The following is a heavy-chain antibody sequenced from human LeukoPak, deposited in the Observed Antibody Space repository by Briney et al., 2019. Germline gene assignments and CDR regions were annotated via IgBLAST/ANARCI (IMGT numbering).Heavy chain of an antibody. Sequence: PSETLSLTCAVYGGSFSGYYWSWLRQPPGKGLEWIGEINHSGSTNYNPSLKSRVTISVDTSKNQFSLKLSSVTAADTAVYYCARGPRSSGWTKRYYYYYMDVWGKGTTVTVSS. CDR3: ARGPRSSGWTKRYYYYYMDV. J-gene: IGHJ6*03. D-gene: IGHD6-19*01. CDR1: GGSFSGYY. V-gene: IGHV4-34*01. CDR2: INHSGST.